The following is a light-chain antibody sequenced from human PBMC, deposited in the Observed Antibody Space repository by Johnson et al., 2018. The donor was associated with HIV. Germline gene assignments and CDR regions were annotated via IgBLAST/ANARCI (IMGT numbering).Light chain of an antibody. J-gene: IGLJ1*01. CDR1: SSNIGSNT. Sequence: QSVLTQPPSASGTPGQRVTISCSGSSSNIGSNTVNWFQQLPGTAPKLLIYDNNKRPSGIPDRFSGSKSGTSATLGITGLQTGDEADYYCGTWDSSLSAYVIGTGTKVTVL. CDR2: DNN. CDR3: GTWDSSLSAYV. V-gene: IGLV1-51*01.